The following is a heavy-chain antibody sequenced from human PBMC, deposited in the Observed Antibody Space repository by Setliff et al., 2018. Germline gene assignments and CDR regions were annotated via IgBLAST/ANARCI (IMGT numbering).Heavy chain of an antibody. Sequence: KPSETLSLTCTVSGGSISSGNYYWGWIRQPPGKGLEWIGSIYYSGSTYYNPSLKSRVTISVDTSKNHFSLKLSSVTAADTAVYYCARGDFWNGYSDNLNWFDPWGQGTLVTVSS. D-gene: IGHD3-3*01. CDR1: GGSISSGNYY. CDR3: ARGDFWNGYSDNLNWFDP. J-gene: IGHJ5*02. V-gene: IGHV4-39*07. CDR2: IYYSGST.